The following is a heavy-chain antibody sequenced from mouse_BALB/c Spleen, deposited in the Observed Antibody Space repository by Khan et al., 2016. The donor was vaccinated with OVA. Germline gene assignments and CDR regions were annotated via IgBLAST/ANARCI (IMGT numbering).Heavy chain of an antibody. V-gene: IGHV1S81*02. CDR1: GYTFTSYY. CDR2: INPNNGGT. Sequence: VELVESGAELVKPGASVRLSCKASGYTFTSYYLYWVKQRPGQGLEWIGDINPNNGGTNFNEKFRTKATLTVDKSSNTAYMELSRLTSEDSAVYYCTRSGYGTFAYWGQGTLVNVSA. D-gene: IGHD1-1*02. CDR3: TRSGYGTFAY. J-gene: IGHJ3*01.